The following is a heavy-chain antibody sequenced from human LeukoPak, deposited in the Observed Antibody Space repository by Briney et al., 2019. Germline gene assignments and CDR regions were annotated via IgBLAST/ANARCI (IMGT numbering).Heavy chain of an antibody. V-gene: IGHV1-3*04. CDR1: GYTFTDYA. D-gene: IGHD2-15*01. Sequence: ASVTVSCKASGYTFTDYAMHWVRQAPGERLEWMGWINTGKGSTKYSQKFQGRVTITMDTSASTAYMELSSLRSEDTAVYYCARDHVVGLAPFDPWGQGTLVTVSS. J-gene: IGHJ5*02. CDR3: ARDHVVGLAPFDP. CDR2: INTGKGST.